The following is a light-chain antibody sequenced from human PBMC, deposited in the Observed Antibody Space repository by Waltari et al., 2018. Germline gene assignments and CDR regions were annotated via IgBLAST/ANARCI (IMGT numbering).Light chain of an antibody. V-gene: IGLV3-10*01. Sequence: SYQLTQPPSVSVFPGQTARITCSGDAWRRKYYYWYQQKSGQAPVLVIYVDNKRPSGIPERFSGSNSGTVATLTISGAQLEDEADYYCYSTDSSGNERVFGGGTKLTVL. J-gene: IGLJ3*02. CDR1: AWRRKY. CDR2: VDN. CDR3: YSTDSSGNERV.